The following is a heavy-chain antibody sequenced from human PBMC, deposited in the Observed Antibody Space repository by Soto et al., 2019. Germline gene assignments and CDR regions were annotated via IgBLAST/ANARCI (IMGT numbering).Heavy chain of an antibody. CDR1: GGTSRSLS. J-gene: IGHJ5*02. V-gene: IGHV1-69*17. CDR2: ITPLFGIP. D-gene: IGHD2-15*01. Sequence: QVQLVKSGAEVKKPGSSVKVSCKASGGTSRSLSITWVRQAPGQGLEWMGVITPLFGIPNYPQKFQVRLTLTADKSQGTAYLEPSSIRSEDTAVYYCARDTHSAGGWFDTWGRGSLVTVSS. CDR3: ARDTHSAGGWFDT.